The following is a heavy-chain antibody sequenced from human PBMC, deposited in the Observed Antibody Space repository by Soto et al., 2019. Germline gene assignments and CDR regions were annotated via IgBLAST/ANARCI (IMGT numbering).Heavy chain of an antibody. CDR1: GFTFSSYA. J-gene: IGHJ6*02. CDR3: ARVQCSSTSCHFGMDV. V-gene: IGHV3-30-3*01. CDR2: ISYDGSNK. D-gene: IGHD2-2*01. Sequence: PGGSLRLSCAASGFTFSSYAMHWVRQAPGKGLEWVAVISYDGSNKYYADSVKGRFTISRDNSKNTLYLQMNSLRAEDTAVYYCARVQCSSTSCHFGMDVWGQGTTVTVS.